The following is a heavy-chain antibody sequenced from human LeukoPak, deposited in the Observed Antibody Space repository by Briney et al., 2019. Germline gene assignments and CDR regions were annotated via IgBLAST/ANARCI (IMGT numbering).Heavy chain of an antibody. CDR3: ARSTLGYCSGGSCYYLGAFDI. Sequence: PSGGSLRLSCAASGFTVSSYGMTWVRQAPGKGLEWVSAFSATDGSAQYAESVKGRFTISRDNAKNTLYLQMNSLRAEDTAVYYCARSTLGYCSGGSCYYLGAFDIWGQGTMVTVSS. D-gene: IGHD2-15*01. V-gene: IGHV3-23*01. CDR1: GFTVSSYG. CDR2: FSATDGSA. J-gene: IGHJ3*02.